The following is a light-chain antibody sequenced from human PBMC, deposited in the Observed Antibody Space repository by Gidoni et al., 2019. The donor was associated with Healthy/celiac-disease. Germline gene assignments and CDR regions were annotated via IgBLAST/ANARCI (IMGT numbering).Light chain of an antibody. Sequence: QPALTQPASVSGSPGHSITISCTGTSSDVGGYNYVSWYQQHPGKAPKLMIYEVSNRPPGVSNRFSGSKSGNTASLTISGLQAEDEADYYCSSYTSSNSYVFGTGTKVTVL. CDR2: EVS. V-gene: IGLV2-14*01. J-gene: IGLJ1*01. CDR1: SSDVGGYNY. CDR3: SSYTSSNSYV.